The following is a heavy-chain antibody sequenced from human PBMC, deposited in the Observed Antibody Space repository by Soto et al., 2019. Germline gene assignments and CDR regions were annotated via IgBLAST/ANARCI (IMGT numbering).Heavy chain of an antibody. CDR1: GGSVSSGSHY. D-gene: IGHD6-6*01. V-gene: IGHV4-61*01. CDR3: ARNILHSSSSVYYYYGMDV. Sequence: QVQLKEWGPGLVKPSETLSLTCTVSGGSVSSGSHYWSWIRQPPGKGLEWVGYIYNTGSTNYNPPLKIRVTISVDMSKNQFSLKLRSVTTADTAVYYCARNILHSSSSVYYYYGMDVWGRGTTVTVSS. J-gene: IGHJ6*02. CDR2: IYNTGST.